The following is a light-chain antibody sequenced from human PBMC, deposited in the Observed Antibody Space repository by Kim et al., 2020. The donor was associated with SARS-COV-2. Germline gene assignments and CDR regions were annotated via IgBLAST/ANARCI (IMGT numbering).Light chain of an antibody. J-gene: IGLJ3*02. CDR1: SSNLGSNY. CDR2: RNN. Sequence: GLSVTISGSGSSSNLGSNYVYWYQQLPGTAPKLLIYRNNQRPSGVPDRFSGSKSGTSASLAISGLRSEDEADYYCAAWDDSLSGWVFGGGTKLTVL. V-gene: IGLV1-47*01. CDR3: AAWDDSLSGWV.